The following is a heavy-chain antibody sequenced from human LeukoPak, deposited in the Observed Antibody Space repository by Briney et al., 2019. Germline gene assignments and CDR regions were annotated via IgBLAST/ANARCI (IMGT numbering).Heavy chain of an antibody. CDR1: GFTFSSYW. CDR3: ASGSIVGATYAFDI. J-gene: IGHJ3*02. Sequence: GGSLRLSCAASGFTFSSYWMSWVRQAPGKGLEWVAVISYDGSNKYYADSVKGRFTISRDNSKNTLYLQMNSLRAEDTAVYYCASGSIVGATYAFDIWGQGTMVTVSS. D-gene: IGHD1-26*01. V-gene: IGHV3-30-3*01. CDR2: ISYDGSNK.